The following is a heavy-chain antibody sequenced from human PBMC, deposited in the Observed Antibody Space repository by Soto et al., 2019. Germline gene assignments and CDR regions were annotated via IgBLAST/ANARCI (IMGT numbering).Heavy chain of an antibody. CDR3: ARQGRAVSSYYSDY. V-gene: IGHV3-64*01. J-gene: IGHJ4*02. D-gene: IGHD3-10*01. CDR1: GFTFSSYA. Sequence: PGGSLRLSCAASGFTFSSYAMHWVRQAPGKGLEYVSAISSNGGSTYYANSVKGRFTISRDNSKNTLYLQMGSLRAEDMAVYYWARQGRAVSSYYSDYWCQGTPVNVSS. CDR2: ISSNGGST.